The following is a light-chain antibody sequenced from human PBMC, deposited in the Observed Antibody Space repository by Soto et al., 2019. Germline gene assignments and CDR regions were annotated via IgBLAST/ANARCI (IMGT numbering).Light chain of an antibody. J-gene: IGKJ1*01. CDR3: QQFYAFPRT. V-gene: IGKV1-9*01. CDR1: QGIANF. CDR2: TAA. Sequence: DIQLTQSPSFLSASVGDKVTITCRASQGIANFLAWFQQKPGRAPNLLIYTAATLQGGVPSRFSGSGSGTEFTLTITSLQAEDFETYYCQQFYAFPRTFGQGTKVDIK.